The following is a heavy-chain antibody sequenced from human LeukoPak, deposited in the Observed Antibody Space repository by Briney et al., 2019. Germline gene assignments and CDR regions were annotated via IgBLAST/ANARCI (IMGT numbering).Heavy chain of an antibody. CDR3: ARDAFIAAAGYYFDY. Sequence: ASVTVSFKASVYTFTGYYMHWVRQAPGQGLEWMGWINPNSGGTDYAHTFQGRVTMTSDTSISTAYMELSSLRSDDTAVYYCARDAFIAAAGYYFDYWGQGTLVT. J-gene: IGHJ4*02. CDR1: VYTFTGYY. V-gene: IGHV1-2*07. CDR2: INPNSGGT. D-gene: IGHD6-13*01.